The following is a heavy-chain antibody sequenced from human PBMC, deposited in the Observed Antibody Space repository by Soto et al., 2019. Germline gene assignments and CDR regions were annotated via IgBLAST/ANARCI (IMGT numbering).Heavy chain of an antibody. CDR3: ARDSVVVAPWNFDY. J-gene: IGHJ4*02. Sequence: ASVKVSCKASGYTFTSYGISWVRQAPGQGLEWMGWISAYNGNANYAQKLQGRVTMTTDTSTSTAYMELRSLRSDGTAVYYCARDSVVVAPWNFDYWGQGTLVTVSS. D-gene: IGHD2-15*01. V-gene: IGHV1-18*04. CDR2: ISAYNGNA. CDR1: GYTFTSYG.